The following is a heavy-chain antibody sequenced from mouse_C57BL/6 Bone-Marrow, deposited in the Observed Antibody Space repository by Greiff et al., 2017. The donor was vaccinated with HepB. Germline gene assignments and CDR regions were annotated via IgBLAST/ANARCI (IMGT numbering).Heavy chain of an antibody. CDR2: IDPENGDT. CDR1: GFNIKDYY. CDR3: TTWGGYAMDY. V-gene: IGHV14-4*01. Sequence: VQLQQSGAELVRPGASVKLSCTASGFNIKDYYMHWVKQRPEQGLEWIGWIDPENGDTEYASKFQGKATITADTSSNTAYLQLSSLTSEDTAVYYCTTWGGYAMDYWGQGTSVTVSS. J-gene: IGHJ4*01.